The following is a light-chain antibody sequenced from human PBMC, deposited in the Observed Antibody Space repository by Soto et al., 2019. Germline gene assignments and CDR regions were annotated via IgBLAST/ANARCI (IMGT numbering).Light chain of an antibody. CDR3: LQVYSFPRT. V-gene: IGKV1-12*01. CDR1: QDIGRR. J-gene: IGKJ1*01. CDR2: AAS. Sequence: DIQMTQYPSSVSASIGDRFTITCRASQDIGRRLAWFQQKPGKAPKYLIQAASSLQGGVPSTFSGSGSGTDFTLTINTLHPEDFATYYCLQVYSFPRTFGQGTNVDI.